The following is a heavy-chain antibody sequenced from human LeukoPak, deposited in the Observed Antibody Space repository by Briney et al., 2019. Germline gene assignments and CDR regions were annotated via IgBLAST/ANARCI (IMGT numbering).Heavy chain of an antibody. Sequence: GGSLRLSCAASGFTVSSNYMSWVRQAPGKGLEWVSIIYTGGTIYYADSVEGRFTISRDISKNMLYLQMNSLRAEDTAVYYCARVLAGSAFDIWGQGTMVTVSS. CDR3: ARVLAGSAFDI. D-gene: IGHD1-1*01. CDR2: IYTGGTI. V-gene: IGHV3-53*01. J-gene: IGHJ3*02. CDR1: GFTVSSNY.